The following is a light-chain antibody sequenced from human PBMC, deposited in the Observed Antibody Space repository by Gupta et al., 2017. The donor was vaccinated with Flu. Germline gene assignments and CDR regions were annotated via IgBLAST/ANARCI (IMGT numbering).Light chain of an antibody. Sequence: EIVMTQSPATLSISPGDRATLSCRASQGIGGSLAWYQQKHGQAPRLLMYGASTRATGIPARFSGSGSGTEFTLTISNRQSEDFAVYYCQQYKNWPLYTFGQGTKLEI. CDR1: QGIGGS. CDR2: GAS. J-gene: IGKJ2*01. V-gene: IGKV3D-15*01. CDR3: QQYKNWPLYT.